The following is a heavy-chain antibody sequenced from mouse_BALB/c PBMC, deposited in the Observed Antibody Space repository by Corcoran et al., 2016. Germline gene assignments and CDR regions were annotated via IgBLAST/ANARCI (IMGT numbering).Heavy chain of an antibody. CDR2: IDPANGNP. D-gene: IGHD4-1*01. CDR3: ANWDWYFDV. J-gene: IGHJ1*01. V-gene: IGHV14-3*02. CDR1: GFNIKDTY. Sequence: EVQLQQSGAELVKPGASVKLSCTAYGFNIKDTYMHWVNQRPEQGLEWIGRIDPANGNPKYDPKFQGKATITADTSSNTAYLQLSSLTSEDTAVYYCANWDWYFDVWGAGTTVTVSS.